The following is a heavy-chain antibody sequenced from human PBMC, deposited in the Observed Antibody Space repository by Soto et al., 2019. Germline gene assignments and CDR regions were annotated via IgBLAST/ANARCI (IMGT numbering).Heavy chain of an antibody. CDR2: FDPEDGET. CDR3: ATVAAVAGNADPYYYYGMDV. V-gene: IGHV1-24*01. J-gene: IGHJ6*02. D-gene: IGHD6-19*01. CDR1: GYTLTELS. Sequence: GASVKVSCKVSGYTLTELSMHWVRQAPGKGLEWMGGFDPEDGETIYAQKFQGRVTMTEDTSTDTAYMELSSLRSEDTAVYYCATVAAVAGNADPYYYYGMDVWGQGTTVTVSS.